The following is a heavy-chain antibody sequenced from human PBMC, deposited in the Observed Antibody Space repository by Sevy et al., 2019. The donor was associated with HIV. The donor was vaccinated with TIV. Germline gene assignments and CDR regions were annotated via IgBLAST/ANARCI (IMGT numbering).Heavy chain of an antibody. CDR2: INSGGSNT. CDR1: GFTFSSFW. D-gene: IGHD3-3*01. V-gene: IGHV3-74*01. Sequence: GGSLRLSCAASGFTFSSFWMHWVRQAPGKGLVWVSRINSGGSNTRYADSVKGRFTISRDNPKNTLYLQMNSLRAEDTEEYHCARGVGFSSSYQMDYYYHMDVWGRGTTVTVSS. CDR3: ARGVGFSSSYQMDYYYHMDV. J-gene: IGHJ6*02.